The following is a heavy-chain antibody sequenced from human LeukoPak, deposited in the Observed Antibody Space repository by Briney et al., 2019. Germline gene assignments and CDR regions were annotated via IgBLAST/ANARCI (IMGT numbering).Heavy chain of an antibody. CDR1: GGSISSYY. J-gene: IGHJ6*02. CDR3: ARLGYRYCSSTSCRQYYYYYGMDV. V-gene: IGHV4-59*08. D-gene: IGHD2-2*01. CDR2: IYYSGST. Sequence: SETLSLTCTVSGGSISSYYWSWIRQPPGKGLEWIGYIYYSGSTNYNPSLKSRVTISVDTSKNHFSLKLSSVTAADTAVYYCARLGYRYCSSTSCRQYYYYYGMDVWGQGTTVTVSS.